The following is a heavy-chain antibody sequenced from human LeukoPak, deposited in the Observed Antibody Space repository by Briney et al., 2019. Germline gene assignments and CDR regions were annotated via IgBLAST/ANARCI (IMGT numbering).Heavy chain of an antibody. CDR3: ARAPMGPGGEYSY. V-gene: IGHV3-53*05. D-gene: IGHD2-8*02. J-gene: IGHJ4*02. CDR1: GFTLSSNY. CDR2: IYSSGNT. Sequence: GGSLRLSCAASGFTLSSNYVGWVRQAPGKGLEWVSHIYSSGNTYHADSVKGRFTISRDTSENMVFLQMNSLRAEDTAVYYCARAPMGPGGEYSYWGQGTLVTVSS.